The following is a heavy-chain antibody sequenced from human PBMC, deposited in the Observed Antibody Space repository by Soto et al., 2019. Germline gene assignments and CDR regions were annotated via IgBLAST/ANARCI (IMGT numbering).Heavy chain of an antibody. CDR1: GYTFTSYG. J-gene: IGHJ6*02. CDR3: AREAGYSSRGGSYYGMDV. CDR2: ISAYNGNT. Sequence: QVQLVQSGAEVKKPGASVKVSCKASGYTFTSYGISWVRQAPGQGLEWMGWISAYNGNTNYAQKLQGRVTMTTDTTKRTAYMEQRNLRSDDTAVYYCAREAGYSSRGGSYYGMDVWGQGTTVTVSS. V-gene: IGHV1-18*01. D-gene: IGHD6-19*01.